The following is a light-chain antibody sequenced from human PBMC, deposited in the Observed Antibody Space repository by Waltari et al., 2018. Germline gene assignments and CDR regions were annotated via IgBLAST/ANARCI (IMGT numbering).Light chain of an antibody. CDR2: CGA. CDR1: QNLFYNADNKDD. Sequence: TQHPDSRAVSQGEREPINCKSGQNLFYNADNKDDLAWFQQKVGLPPKVRIYCGATGETSVPDLFSGCESSTDFTLTVSSLQAKGVASYYGQHYDTAQRTFSQGTKVEIK. V-gene: IGKV4-1*01. J-gene: IGKJ1*01. CDR3: QHYDTAQRT.